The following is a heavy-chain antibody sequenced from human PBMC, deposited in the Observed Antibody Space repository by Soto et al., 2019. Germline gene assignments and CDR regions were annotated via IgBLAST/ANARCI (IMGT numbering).Heavy chain of an antibody. CDR2: IRPGYSHI. Sequence: VESLRVWWKGVWGMCTDHGGGWMRQMAGKGLQWVAIIRPGYSHIIYTPSVQCQVTISADMLISTAYLQWSSLKASDTAIYYCARRHYCRGDCTINPDYYSGMDVWGQGTTVTVSS. CDR1: WGMCTDHG. D-gene: IGHD2-21*02. J-gene: IGHJ6*02. V-gene: IGHV5-51*01. CDR3: ARRHYCRGDCTINPDYYSGMDV.